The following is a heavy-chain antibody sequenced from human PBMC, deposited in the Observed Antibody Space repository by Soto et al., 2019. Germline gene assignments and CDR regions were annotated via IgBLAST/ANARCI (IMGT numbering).Heavy chain of an antibody. CDR2: VIPALDTR. V-gene: IGHV1-69*08. CDR1: GGTFNSYT. D-gene: IGHD3-16*01. J-gene: IGHJ4*02. Sequence: QVQLVQSAAEVKKPGSSVKVSCKTSGGTFNSYTFSWVRQAPGQGLEWMGRVIPALDTRTYSRKFQGRIPITADKITNTVSLELSSLTSEDAALYFCAARSCTSTTCFYPGPYWGQGTLVAVSS. CDR3: AARSCTSTTCFYPGPY.